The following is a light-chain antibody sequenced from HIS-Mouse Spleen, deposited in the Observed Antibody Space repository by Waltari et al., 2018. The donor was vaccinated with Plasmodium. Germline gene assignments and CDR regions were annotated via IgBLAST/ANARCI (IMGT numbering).Light chain of an antibody. Sequence: EIVMTQSPATPSVSPGERATLACRAGQSVSSNLAWYQQKPGQAPRLLIYGASTRATGIPARFSGSGSGTEFTLTISSLQSEDFAVYYCQQYNNWSFTVGPGTKVDIK. CDR3: QQYNNWSFT. V-gene: IGKV3-15*01. CDR1: QSVSSN. J-gene: IGKJ3*01. CDR2: GAS.